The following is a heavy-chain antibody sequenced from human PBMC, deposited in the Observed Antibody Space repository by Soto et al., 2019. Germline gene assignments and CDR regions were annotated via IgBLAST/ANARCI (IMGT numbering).Heavy chain of an antibody. V-gene: IGHV4-59*01. D-gene: IGHD3-10*01. CDR1: GGSISSYY. CDR2: IYYSGST. J-gene: IGHJ4*02. Sequence: SETLSLTCTVSGGSISSYYWSWIRQPPGKGLEWIGYIYYSGSTNYNPSLKSRVTISVDTSKNQFSLKLSSVTAADTAVYYCARVAMVRGALSGYYFDYWGQGTLVTVSS. CDR3: ARVAMVRGALSGYYFDY.